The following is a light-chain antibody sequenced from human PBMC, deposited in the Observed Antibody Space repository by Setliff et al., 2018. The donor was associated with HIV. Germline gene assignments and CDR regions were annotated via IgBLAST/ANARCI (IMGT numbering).Light chain of an antibody. CDR2: EVT. V-gene: IGLV2-23*02. CDR1: RSDVGDYDL. CDR3: YSYAGSFTWV. Sequence: QSVLTQPASVSGSPGQSITISCTGTRSDVGDYDLVSWYQHHPGKAPKLIIFEVTKRPSEVSTRFSGSKSGNTASLTISGLQADDEADYYCYSYAGSFTWVFGTGTKVTVL. J-gene: IGLJ1*01.